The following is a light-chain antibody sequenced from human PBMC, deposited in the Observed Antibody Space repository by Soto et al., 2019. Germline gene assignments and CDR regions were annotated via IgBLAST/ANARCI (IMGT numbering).Light chain of an antibody. J-gene: IGKJ1*01. V-gene: IGKV1-5*03. Sequence: DVQMTQSPSTLSASVGDRVTITCRASQSIDTWLAWYQQKPGKVPTLLIYQASTLEFGVPSRFSGSGSGTKFTLTISGLQPDDFATDYGQQYSSYSAGTFGQGTKVDIK. CDR3: QQYSSYSAGT. CDR1: QSIDTW. CDR2: QAS.